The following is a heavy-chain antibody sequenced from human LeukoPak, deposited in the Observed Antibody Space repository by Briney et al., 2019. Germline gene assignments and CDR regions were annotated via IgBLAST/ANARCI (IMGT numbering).Heavy chain of an antibody. J-gene: IGHJ4*02. CDR2: IKEDGSER. CDR3: ARNEWADY. CDR1: AFIFSGHW. Sequence: GGSLRLSCEGPAFIFSGHWMNWVRQTPGKGLEWVASIKEDGSERQYVDSVKGRFSISRDNAKNSLYLQMNSLRDEDTAVYYCARNEWADYWGQGTLVTVSS. V-gene: IGHV3-7*01. D-gene: IGHD1-26*01.